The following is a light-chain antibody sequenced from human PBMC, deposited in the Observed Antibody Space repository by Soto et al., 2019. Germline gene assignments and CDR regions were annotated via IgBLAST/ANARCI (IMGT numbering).Light chain of an antibody. CDR2: EGS. CDR3: SSYAGSSTYV. V-gene: IGLV2-23*01. CDR1: SSDVGSYNL. Sequence: QSVLTQPASVSGSPGQSITISCTGTSSDVGSYNLVSWYQQHPGKAPKLMIYEGSKRPSGVSNRFSGSKSGNTASLTISGLQAEDEADYYCSSYAGSSTYVFGTGTKVTVL. J-gene: IGLJ1*01.